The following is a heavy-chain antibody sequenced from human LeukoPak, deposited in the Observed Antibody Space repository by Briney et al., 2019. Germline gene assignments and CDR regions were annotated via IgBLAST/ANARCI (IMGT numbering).Heavy chain of an antibody. CDR3: ARAIGWFGERGNYFDY. CDR1: GRSFSGYY. J-gene: IGHJ4*02. D-gene: IGHD3-10*01. CDR2: INHSGST. Sequence: SETLSLTCAVYGRSFSGYYWSWIRQPPGKGLEWIGEINHSGSTNYNPSLKSRVTISVDTSKNQFSLKLSSVTAADTAVYYCARAIGWFGERGNYFDYWGQGTLVTVSS. V-gene: IGHV4-34*01.